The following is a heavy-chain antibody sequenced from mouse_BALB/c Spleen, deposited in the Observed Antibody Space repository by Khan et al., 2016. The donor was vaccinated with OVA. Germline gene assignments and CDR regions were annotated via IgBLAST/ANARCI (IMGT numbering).Heavy chain of an antibody. Sequence: QIQLVQSGPELKKPGETVKISCKASGYSFTNYGINWVKQSPGKALKWMGWINTYTGEPTYADEFKGRFAFSLETSAKTPYFKINLLINMNTTTYFCTKPPYFSYTLNYWGQGTSVTVSS. CDR2: INTYTGEP. CDR3: TKPPYFSYTLNY. J-gene: IGHJ4*01. CDR1: GYSFTNYG. V-gene: IGHV9-3-1*01. D-gene: IGHD2-10*01.